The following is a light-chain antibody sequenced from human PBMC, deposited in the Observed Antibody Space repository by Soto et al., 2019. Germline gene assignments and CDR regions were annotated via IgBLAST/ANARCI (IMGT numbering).Light chain of an antibody. CDR3: QQYNNWPLT. Sequence: EIVLTQSRCTLSFSPLERSTLSCRASQSVRNNYLAWYQQKPGQAPRLLIYGASTRASDIEGRFSGSGSGTDFTLTISRLEPEDFAVYYCQQYNNWPLTFGGGTKVDIK. CDR1: QSVRNNY. J-gene: IGKJ4*01. V-gene: IGKV3-20*01. CDR2: GAS.